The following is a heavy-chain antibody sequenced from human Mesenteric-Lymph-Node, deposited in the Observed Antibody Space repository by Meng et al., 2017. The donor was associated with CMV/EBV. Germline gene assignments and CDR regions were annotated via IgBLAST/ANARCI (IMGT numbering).Heavy chain of an antibody. CDR3: AKGFYGVSD. CDR2: ISYNGSNK. V-gene: IGHV3-30*18. D-gene: IGHD2/OR15-2a*01. CDR1: GFTFRDDG. Sequence: LSCAASGFTFRDDGMEWVRQAPGKGLEWVATISYNGSNKYYADSVKGRFTISRDNSQNTLYLQMNSLRTEDTAVYYCAKGFYGVSDWGQGTLVTVSS. J-gene: IGHJ4*02.